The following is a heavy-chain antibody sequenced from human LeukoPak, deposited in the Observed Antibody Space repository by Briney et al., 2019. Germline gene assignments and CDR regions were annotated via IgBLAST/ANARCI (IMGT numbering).Heavy chain of an antibody. CDR2: IYYSGST. J-gene: IGHJ4*02. Sequence: SETLSLTCTVSGGSISNYYWSWIRQPPGKGLEWVGYIYYSGSTNYNPSLRSRATMSVDTSKNQFSLKLSSVTAADTAVYYCARSPGTGNYFDYWGQGTLVTVSS. CDR3: ARSPGTGNYFDY. D-gene: IGHD3-10*01. CDR1: GGSISNYY. V-gene: IGHV4-59*08.